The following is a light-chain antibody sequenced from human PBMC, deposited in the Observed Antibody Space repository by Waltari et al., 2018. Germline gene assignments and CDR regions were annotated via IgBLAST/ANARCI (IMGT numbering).Light chain of an antibody. J-gene: IGKJ1*01. CDR2: KAS. Sequence: DIQMTQSPSTPSASVGDRVTITCRASRSISTWVAWYQQKPGKAPKLLISKASSLESGVPSRFSGSGSGTDFTLTISSLQPEDFATYYCQQYNSYWWTFGQGTKVEIK. CDR1: RSISTW. V-gene: IGKV1-5*03. CDR3: QQYNSYWWT.